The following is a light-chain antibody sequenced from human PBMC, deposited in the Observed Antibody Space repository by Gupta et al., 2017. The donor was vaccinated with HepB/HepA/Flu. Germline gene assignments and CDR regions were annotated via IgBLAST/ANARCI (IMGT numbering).Light chain of an antibody. J-gene: IGKJ3*01. CDR1: RHILHGHDGNTY. V-gene: IGKV2-40*01. Sequence: DVVVTHTPLSLPVTPAEPASILFSSSRHILHGHDGNTYLDWYLQKPGQSPQLLIYSLSYRASGVPDRFSGSGSGTDFTLKISRVEADDVGVYYCMQRLQFPSTFGPGTKVEIK. CDR3: MQRLQFPST. CDR2: SLS.